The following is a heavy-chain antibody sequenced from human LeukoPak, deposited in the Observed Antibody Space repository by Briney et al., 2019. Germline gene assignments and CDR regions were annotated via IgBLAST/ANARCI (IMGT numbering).Heavy chain of an antibody. CDR1: GGSITNYY. CDR3: ARQGELAIDY. CDR2: IYNTGRT. J-gene: IGHJ4*02. V-gene: IGHV4-59*08. D-gene: IGHD1-26*01. Sequence: SQTLSLTCSVSGGSITNYYWSWIRQSPGKGLEWIGFIYNTGRTNYNPSLQSRVTMSIDTSKNQFSLKLSSVTAADTAVYYCARQGELAIDYWGQGTLVTVSS.